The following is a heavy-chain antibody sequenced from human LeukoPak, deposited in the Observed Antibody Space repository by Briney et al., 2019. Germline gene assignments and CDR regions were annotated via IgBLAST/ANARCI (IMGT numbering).Heavy chain of an antibody. Sequence: GGSLRLSCAGSGFTLRSYWMHWVRQAPGKGLVWASRINGDGSSTSYADSVKGRFTISRDDAKNTLYLQMNSLRAEDTAMYYCARGGQYSSSSLDYWGQGTLVTVSS. D-gene: IGHD6-6*01. J-gene: IGHJ4*02. CDR2: INGDGSST. CDR1: GFTLRSYW. V-gene: IGHV3-74*01. CDR3: ARGGQYSSSSLDY.